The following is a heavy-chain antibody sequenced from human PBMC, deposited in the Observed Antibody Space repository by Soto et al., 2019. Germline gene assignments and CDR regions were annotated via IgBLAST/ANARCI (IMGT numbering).Heavy chain of an antibody. J-gene: IGHJ3*02. Sequence: SETLSLTCAVYGGSFSGYYWSWIRQPPGKGLEWIGEINHSGSTNYNPSLKSRVTISVDTSKNQFSLKLSSVTAADTAVYYCARVSGWDAFDIWGQGTMVTVSS. CDR3: ARVSGWDAFDI. CDR2: INHSGST. D-gene: IGHD2-15*01. CDR1: GGSFSGYY. V-gene: IGHV4-34*01.